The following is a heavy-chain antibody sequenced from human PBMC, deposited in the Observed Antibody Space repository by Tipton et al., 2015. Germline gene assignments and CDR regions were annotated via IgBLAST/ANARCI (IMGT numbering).Heavy chain of an antibody. V-gene: IGHV3-23*01. CDR1: GFTFGSYA. Sequence: GSLRLSCAASGFTFGSYAMTWVRQAPGKGLEWVSIISGSGGNTYYADSVKGRFTISRDNSKNTLYLQMNSLRAEDTAVYYCAKDSYYYYGMDVWGHGTTVTVSS. CDR3: AKDSYYYYGMDV. CDR2: ISGSGGNT. J-gene: IGHJ6*02.